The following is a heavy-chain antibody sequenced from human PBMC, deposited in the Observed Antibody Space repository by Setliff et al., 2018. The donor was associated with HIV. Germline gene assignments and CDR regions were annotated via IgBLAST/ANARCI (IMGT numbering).Heavy chain of an antibody. CDR2: INPNSGGT. CDR1: GYTFTGYY. J-gene: IGHJ5*02. V-gene: IGHV1-2*06. CDR3: ATDSARRNWFDP. D-gene: IGHD6-6*01. Sequence: ASVKVSCKASGYTFTGYYMHWVRQAPGHGLEWMGRINPNSGGTNYAQKFQGRVTMTRDTSISTAYMELSRLRSDDTAVYYCATDSARRNWFDPWGQGTLVTVS.